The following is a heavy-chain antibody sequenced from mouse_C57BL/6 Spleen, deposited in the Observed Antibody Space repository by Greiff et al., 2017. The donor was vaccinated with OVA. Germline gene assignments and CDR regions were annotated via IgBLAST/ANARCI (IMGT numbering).Heavy chain of an antibody. CDR2: IYPRSGNT. CDR1: GYTFTSYG. J-gene: IGHJ2*01. V-gene: IGHV1-81*01. CDR3: ARWSGYYGGY. Sequence: VQLQQSGAELARPGASVKLSCKASGYTFTSYGISWVKQRTGQGLEWIGEIYPRSGNTYYNEKFKGKATLTADKSSSTAYMELRSLTSEDSAVYFCARWSGYYGGYWGQGTTRTVSS. D-gene: IGHD1-1*01.